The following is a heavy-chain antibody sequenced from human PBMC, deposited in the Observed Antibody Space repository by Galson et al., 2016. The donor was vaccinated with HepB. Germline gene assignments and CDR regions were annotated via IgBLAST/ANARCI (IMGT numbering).Heavy chain of an antibody. V-gene: IGHV3-9*01. D-gene: IGHD3-10*01. CDR3: AKDRGNLNYYHLYGMDV. Sequence: SLRLSCAASGFPFDDFAMHWVRQTPKKGLEWVASITWNGKIEDYADSVKGRFPLSRDNAENSLHLQMNSLRPEDAALYYCAKDRGNLNYYHLYGMDVWGQGTTVTVSS. CDR2: ITWNGKIE. J-gene: IGHJ6*02. CDR1: GFPFDDFA.